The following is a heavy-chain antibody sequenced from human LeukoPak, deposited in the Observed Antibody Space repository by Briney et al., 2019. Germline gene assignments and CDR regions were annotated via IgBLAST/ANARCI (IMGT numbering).Heavy chain of an antibody. CDR1: GFTLSDYY. CDR2: ISSSGSTI. D-gene: IGHD6-13*01. CDR3: ARDGVAAVITGLFDP. J-gene: IGHJ5*02. Sequence: GGSLRLSCAASGFTLSDYYMSWIRQAPGQGLEWVSYISSSGSTIYYAESVKGRLTISRDNAKNSLYLQMNSLRAEDTAVYYCARDGVAAVITGLFDPWGQGTLVTGSS. V-gene: IGHV3-11*01.